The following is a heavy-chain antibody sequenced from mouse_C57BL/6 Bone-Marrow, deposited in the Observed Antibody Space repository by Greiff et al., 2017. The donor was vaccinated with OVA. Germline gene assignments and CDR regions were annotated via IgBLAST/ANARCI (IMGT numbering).Heavy chain of an antibody. D-gene: IGHD1-1*01. V-gene: IGHV1-64*01. J-gene: IGHJ2*01. CDR2: IHPNSGST. Sequence: QVQLKESGAELVKPGASVKLSCKASGYTFTSYWMHWVKQRPGQGLEWIGMIHPNSGSTNYNEKFKSKATLTVDKSSSTAYMQLSSLTSEDSAVYYCARSPVVANFDYWGQGTTLTVSS. CDR3: ARSPVVANFDY. CDR1: GYTFTSYW.